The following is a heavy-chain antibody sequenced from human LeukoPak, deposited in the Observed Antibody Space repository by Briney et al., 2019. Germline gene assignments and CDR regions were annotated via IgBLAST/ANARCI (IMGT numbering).Heavy chain of an antibody. J-gene: IGHJ6*03. CDR1: GGSISSYY. V-gene: IGHV4-59*01. CDR2: IHYSGST. CDR3: ARVGSYGYYYYYYMGV. Sequence: SETLSLTCTVSGGSISSYYWSWIRQPPGKGLEWIGSIHYSGSTYYNPSLKSRVTISVDTSKNQFSLKLSSVTAADTAVYYCARVGSYGYYYYYYMGVWGKGTTVTISS. D-gene: IGHD1-26*01.